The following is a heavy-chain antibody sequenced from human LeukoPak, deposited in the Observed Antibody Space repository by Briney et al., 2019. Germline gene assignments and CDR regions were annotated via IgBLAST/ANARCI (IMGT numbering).Heavy chain of an antibody. J-gene: IGHJ6*02. V-gene: IGHV3-15*01. CDR1: GFTFSNAW. CDR3: ARDPPKYSYGYYYYYGMDV. CDR2: IKSKTDGGTT. D-gene: IGHD5-18*01. Sequence: GGSLRLSCAASGFTFSNAWMSWVRQAPGKGLEWAGRIKSKTDGGTTDYAAPVKGRFTISRDDSKNTLYLQMNSLRAEDTAVYYCARDPPKYSYGYYYYYGMDVWGQGTTVTVSS.